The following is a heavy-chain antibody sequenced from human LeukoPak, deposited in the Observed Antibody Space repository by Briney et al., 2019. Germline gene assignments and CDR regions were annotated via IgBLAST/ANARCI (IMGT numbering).Heavy chain of an antibody. J-gene: IGHJ5*01. V-gene: IGHV4-38-2*01. Sequence: SETLSLTCAVSGFSISNGYYWGWIRQPPGKGLEWIGNIFHTGSAYYNPSLKSRVTISVDTPNNQFFLRLTSVTAADTAVYYCARLPVIYCDRGSCFNSFDSWGQGTLVTVSS. CDR3: ARLPVIYCDRGSCFNSFDS. CDR1: GFSISNGYY. D-gene: IGHD2-15*01. CDR2: IFHTGSA.